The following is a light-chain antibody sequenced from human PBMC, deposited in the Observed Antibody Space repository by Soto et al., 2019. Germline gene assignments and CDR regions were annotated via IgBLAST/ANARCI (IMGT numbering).Light chain of an antibody. CDR2: RNN. CDR3: AAWDDTLSGVV. V-gene: IGLV1-47*01. J-gene: IGLJ2*01. Sequence: QAVVTQPPSASGTPGQGVTISCSGSSSNIGSNYVYWYQQLPGTAPKVLIYRNNQRPSGVPDRFSGSKSGTSASLAISGLRSEDEADYYCAAWDDTLSGVVFGGGTKVTVL. CDR1: SSNIGSNY.